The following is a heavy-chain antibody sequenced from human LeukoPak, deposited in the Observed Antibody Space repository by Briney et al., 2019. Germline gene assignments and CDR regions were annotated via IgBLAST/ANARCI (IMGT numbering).Heavy chain of an antibody. J-gene: IGHJ6*02. V-gene: IGHV4-30-2*01. Sequence: PSQALSLTCAVSGGSISSGGYSWSWIRQPPGKGLEWIGYIYHSGSTYYNPSLKSRVTISVDRSKNQFSLKLSSVTAADTAVFYRARVRFCTGGSCYSGGYYGMDVWGQGTTVTVSS. CDR1: GGSISSGGYS. CDR3: ARVRFCTGGSCYSGGYYGMDV. D-gene: IGHD2-15*01. CDR2: IYHSGST.